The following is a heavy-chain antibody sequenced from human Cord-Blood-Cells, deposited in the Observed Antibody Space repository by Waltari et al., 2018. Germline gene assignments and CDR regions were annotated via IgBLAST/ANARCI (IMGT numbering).Heavy chain of an antibody. CDR1: GGTFSSYA. J-gene: IGHJ4*02. D-gene: IGHD3-16*01. CDR3: VREGGGY. CDR2: FILFLGKA. Sequence: QVQLVQSGAEVKKPGSSVKVSCKASGGTFSSYAISWVRQAPGQGLEWMGGFILFLGKANYEQKCQGRVTIPGEKPTGTANRELGSLRSGDTALYYWVREGGGYWGQGTLVTVSS. V-gene: IGHV1-69*14.